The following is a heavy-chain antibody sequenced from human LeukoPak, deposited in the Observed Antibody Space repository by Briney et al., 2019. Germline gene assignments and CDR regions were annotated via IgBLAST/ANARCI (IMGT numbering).Heavy chain of an antibody. CDR3: AKRGVVIRVILVGFHKEAYYFES. J-gene: IGHJ4*02. CDR1: GITLSNYD. Sequence: GGSLRLSCAVSGITLSNYDMSWVRQAPGKGLEWVAGISVSGGSTKYADSVKGRFTIARDNRKNTLYLQMNSLRAEDTAVHFCAKRGVVIRVILVGFHKEAYYFESWGQGALVTVSS. CDR2: ISVSGGST. D-gene: IGHD3/OR15-3a*01. V-gene: IGHV3-23*01.